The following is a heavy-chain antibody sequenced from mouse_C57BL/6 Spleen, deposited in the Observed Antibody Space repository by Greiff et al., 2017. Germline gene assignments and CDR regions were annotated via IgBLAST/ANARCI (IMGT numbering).Heavy chain of an antibody. CDR2: INPRSGYT. D-gene: IGHD2-12*01. J-gene: IGHJ2*01. V-gene: IGHV1-4*01. CDR1: GYTFTSYT. CDR3: ASCGDNYFHYCAY. Sequence: VQLQQSGAELVRPGASVKMSCKASGYTFTSYTMHWVQQRPGQGLEWIGYINPRSGYTKYNQKFKGKATLTADKSSSTAYMQLSSLTSGDSAVXYCASCGDNYFHYCAYWGQGTPVTVSS.